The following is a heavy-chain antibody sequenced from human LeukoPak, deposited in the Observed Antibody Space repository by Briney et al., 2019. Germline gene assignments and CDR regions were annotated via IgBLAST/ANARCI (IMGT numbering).Heavy chain of an antibody. J-gene: IGHJ4*02. Sequence: SETLSLTCTVSGGSISSYYWSWIRQPPGKGLEWIGYIYHSGNTKYNPFLRRRVTISVDTSKNQFSLKLSSVTDADTAVYYCARDGYSGNDGLWGQGTLVTVSS. D-gene: IGHD5-12*01. CDR1: GGSISSYY. CDR2: IYHSGNT. V-gene: IGHV4-59*01. CDR3: ARDGYSGNDGL.